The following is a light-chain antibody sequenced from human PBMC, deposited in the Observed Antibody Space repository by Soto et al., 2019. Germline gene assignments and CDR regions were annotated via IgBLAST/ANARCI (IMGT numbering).Light chain of an antibody. Sequence: QLVLTQPPSASGTPGQRITISCSGSSSNIGSNYVYWYQQLPGSAPKLLIYRNNQRPSGVPDRFSGSKSGTSASLAISGLRSEDDTDYYCAAWDDSLSGLIFGGGTKLTVL. CDR1: SSNIGSNY. CDR3: AAWDDSLSGLI. V-gene: IGLV1-47*01. CDR2: RNN. J-gene: IGLJ2*01.